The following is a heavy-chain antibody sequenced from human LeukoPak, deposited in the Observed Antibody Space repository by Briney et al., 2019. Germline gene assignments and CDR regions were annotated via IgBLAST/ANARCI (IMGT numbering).Heavy chain of an antibody. J-gene: IGHJ4*02. D-gene: IGHD1-1*01. CDR2: IWYDGSNK. CDR1: GFTFSSYG. Sequence: PGRSLRLSCAASGFTFSSYGMHWVRQAPGKGLEWVAVIWYDGSNKYYSDSVKGRFTISRDNSKNTLYLQMNSLRAEDTAVYYCATLDPDLDYWGQGTLVTVSS. CDR3: ATLDPDLDY. V-gene: IGHV3-33*01.